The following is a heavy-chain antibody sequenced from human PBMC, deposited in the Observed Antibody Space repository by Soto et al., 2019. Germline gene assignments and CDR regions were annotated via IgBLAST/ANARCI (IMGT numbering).Heavy chain of an antibody. CDR3: AHTRYSISSFDY. D-gene: IGHD6-6*01. CDR2: VYWYDDK. V-gene: IGHV2-5*01. CDR1: GFSLTTDDVG. J-gene: IGHJ4*02. Sequence: QITLKESGPPLVKPTQTLTLTCTFSGFSLTTDDVGVGWIRQFPGKALDWLAVVYWYDDKRYSPSLKSRLTITKDTSKHQVFLTMSNMDPVDTATYYCAHTRYSISSFDYWGQGTLVTVAS.